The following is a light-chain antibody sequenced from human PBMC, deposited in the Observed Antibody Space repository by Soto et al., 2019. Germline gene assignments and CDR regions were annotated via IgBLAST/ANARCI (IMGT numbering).Light chain of an antibody. CDR1: QSISSY. CDR2: AAS. CDR3: QQSYRPPYT. Sequence: DIQMTQSPSSLTASVGDRVTITCRASQSISSYLNWYQQKPGKAPKLLIYAASSLQSGVSSRFSGRCSGNDFTPPIRSPQPEDFATYYFQQSYRPPYTFGQGTKLEIK. V-gene: IGKV1-39*01. J-gene: IGKJ2*01.